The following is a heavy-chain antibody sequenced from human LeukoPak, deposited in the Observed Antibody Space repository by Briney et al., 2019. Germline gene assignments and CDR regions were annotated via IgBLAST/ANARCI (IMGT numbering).Heavy chain of an antibody. J-gene: IGHJ5*02. CDR1: GGSIRSYF. Sequence: PSETLSLTCTVSGGSIRSYFWTWIRQPAGKGLEWIGRIYTSGSTNYNPSLKSRVTISVDTSKNQFSLKLSSVTAADTAVYYCARGVSSRQTAWFDPWGQGTLVTVSS. CDR2: IYTSGST. CDR3: ARGVSSRQTAWFDP. V-gene: IGHV4-4*07. D-gene: IGHD6-13*01.